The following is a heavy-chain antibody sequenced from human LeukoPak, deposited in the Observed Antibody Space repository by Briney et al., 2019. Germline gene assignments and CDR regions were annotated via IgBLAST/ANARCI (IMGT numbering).Heavy chain of an antibody. Sequence: GGSLRLSCAASGFTFSSYSMNWVRQAPGKGLEWVSSISSSSSYIYYADSVKGRFTISRDNAKNSLYLQMNSLRAEDTAVCYCARAYSSRAYLFDYWGQGTLVTVSS. CDR3: ARAYSSRAYLFDY. CDR1: GFTFSSYS. J-gene: IGHJ4*02. V-gene: IGHV3-21*01. D-gene: IGHD6-19*01. CDR2: ISSSSSYI.